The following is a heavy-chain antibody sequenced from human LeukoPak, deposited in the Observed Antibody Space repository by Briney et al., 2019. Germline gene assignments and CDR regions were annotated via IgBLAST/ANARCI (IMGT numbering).Heavy chain of an antibody. CDR1: GYSISSGYF. V-gene: IGHV4-38-2*02. CDR3: TRDLPYSSGRYVGN. Sequence: SETLSLTCGVSGYSISSGYFWGWIRQPPGKGLEWIGSIYHSGSTYYNPSLKSRVTISVDTSKNQFSLKVSSVTAADTAVYYCTRDLPYSSGRYVGNWGQGTLVTVSS. CDR2: IYHSGST. J-gene: IGHJ4*02. D-gene: IGHD6-19*01.